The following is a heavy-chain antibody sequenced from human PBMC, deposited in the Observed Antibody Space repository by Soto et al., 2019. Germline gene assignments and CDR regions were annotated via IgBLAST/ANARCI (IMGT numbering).Heavy chain of an antibody. CDR2: INPSGGST. Sequence: SVKVSCKASGYTFTSYYMHWVRQAPGQGLEWMGIINPSGGSTSYAQKFQGRVTMTRDTSTSTVYMQLSSLRSEDTAVYYCARDLEQATAMVTGWGQGTLVTVSS. CDR3: ARDLEQATAMVTG. CDR1: GYTFTSYY. D-gene: IGHD5-18*01. V-gene: IGHV1-46*01. J-gene: IGHJ4*02.